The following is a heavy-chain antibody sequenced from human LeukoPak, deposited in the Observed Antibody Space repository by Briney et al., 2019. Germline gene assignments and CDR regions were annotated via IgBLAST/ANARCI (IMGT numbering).Heavy chain of an antibody. CDR3: ARVILHGFLEWLLTPVDY. D-gene: IGHD3-3*01. CDR2: ISYDGSNK. J-gene: IGHJ4*02. CDR1: GFTFSSYA. Sequence: GGSLRLSCAASGFTFSSYAMHWVRQAPGKGLEWVAVISYDGSNKYYADSVKGRFTISRDNSKNTLYLQMNSLRAEDTAVYYCARVILHGFLEWLLTPVDYWGQGTLVTASS. V-gene: IGHV3-30-3*01.